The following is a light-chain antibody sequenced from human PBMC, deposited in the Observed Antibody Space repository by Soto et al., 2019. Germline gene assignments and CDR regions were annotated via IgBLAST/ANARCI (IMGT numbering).Light chain of an antibody. V-gene: IGKV1-8*01. CDR3: QQYNAYSWT. CDR2: AAS. Sequence: AIRMTQSPSSLSASTGDRVTITCRASQGISSYLAWYQQKPGKAPKLLIYAASTLQSGVPSRFSGSGSGTDFTLIISSLQSDDFGTYYCQQYNAYSWTFGQGTKVDI. J-gene: IGKJ1*01. CDR1: QGISSY.